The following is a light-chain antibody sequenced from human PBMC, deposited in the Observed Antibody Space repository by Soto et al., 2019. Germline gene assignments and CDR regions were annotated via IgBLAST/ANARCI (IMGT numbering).Light chain of an antibody. Sequence: EIVLTQSPATLSFYPGGRATLSCRASQSVSLSLAWYQQKPGQAPRLLIYDASKRASGFPARFSGSGSGTDFTLTISSLEPEDFAVYYCQERTGWPPWTFGQGTKV. V-gene: IGKV3-11*01. CDR3: QERTGWPPWT. CDR1: QSVSLS. J-gene: IGKJ1*01. CDR2: DAS.